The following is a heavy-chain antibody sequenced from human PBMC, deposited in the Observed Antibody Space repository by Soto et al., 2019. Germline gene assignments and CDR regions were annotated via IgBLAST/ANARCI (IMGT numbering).Heavy chain of an antibody. J-gene: IGHJ4*02. CDR3: ARAVLRSGVDY. CDR2: IYHSGSA. D-gene: IGHD5-12*01. CDR1: GGSISSGGYS. V-gene: IGHV4-30-2*01. Sequence: PSETLSLTCAVSGGSISSGGYSWNWIRQPPGKGLEWIGYIYHSGSAYYNPSLKSRVTISVDRSKSQFSLKLSSVTAADTAAYYCARAVLRSGVDYWGQGTLVTVSS.